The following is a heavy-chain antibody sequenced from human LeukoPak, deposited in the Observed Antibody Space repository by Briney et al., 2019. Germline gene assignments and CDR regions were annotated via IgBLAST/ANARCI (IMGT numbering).Heavy chain of an antibody. J-gene: IGHJ4*02. CDR2: VNLQGST. V-gene: IGHV4-4*02. CDR3: AREGGPYRPLDY. CDR1: GGSITNTNY. Sequence: NSSETLSLTCGVSGGSITNTNYWTWVRQPPGKGLEWIGEVNLQGSTNYNPSLMGRVAISVDTSENHISLQLTSVTAVDTAVCYCAREGGPYRPLDYSGQGTLVTVSS.